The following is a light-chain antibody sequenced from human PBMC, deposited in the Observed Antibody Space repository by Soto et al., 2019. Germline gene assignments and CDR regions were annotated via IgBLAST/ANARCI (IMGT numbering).Light chain of an antibody. CDR3: SSYAGSNKVV. CDR2: DVS. V-gene: IGLV2-8*01. J-gene: IGLJ2*01. Sequence: QSALTQPPSASGSPGQSVTISCTGTSSDVGGYNYVSWYQQHPGKAPKLMISDVSKRPSGVPDRFSGSKSGNTGSLTVSGLQAEDEADYYCSSYAGSNKVVFGGGTKLTVL. CDR1: SSDVGGYNY.